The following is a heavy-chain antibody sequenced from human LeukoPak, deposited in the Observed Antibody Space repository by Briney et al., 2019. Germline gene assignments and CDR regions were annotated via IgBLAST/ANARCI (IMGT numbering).Heavy chain of an antibody. D-gene: IGHD2-2*01. V-gene: IGHV3-11*04. CDR3: ARGVVVPAAITLTAYYYYYMDV. Sequence: GGPLRLSCAASGFTFSDYYMSWIRQAPGKGLEWVSYISSSGSTIYYADSVKGRFTISRDNAKNSLYLQMNSLRAEDTAVYYCARGVVVPAAITLTAYYYYYMDVWGKGTTVTVSS. CDR2: ISSSGSTI. CDR1: GFTFSDYY. J-gene: IGHJ6*03.